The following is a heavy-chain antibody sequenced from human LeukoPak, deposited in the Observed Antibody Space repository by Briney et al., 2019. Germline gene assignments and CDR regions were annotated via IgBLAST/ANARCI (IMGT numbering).Heavy chain of an antibody. V-gene: IGHV4-4*07. CDR1: GGSISSYY. CDR3: ARQDTLTHYYVMDV. D-gene: IGHD4-17*01. J-gene: IGHJ6*02. CDR2: IHTIGST. Sequence: ETVSLICTVSGGSISSYYWSWIRQPAGNELEWIGRIHTIGSTNYNPSLKSRVTMSVDTSKNQFSLKLSSVTAADTAVYYCARQDTLTHYYVMDVWGQGDKATDSS.